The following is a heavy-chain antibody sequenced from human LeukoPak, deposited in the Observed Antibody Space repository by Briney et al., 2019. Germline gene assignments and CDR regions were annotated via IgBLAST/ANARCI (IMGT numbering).Heavy chain of an antibody. J-gene: IGHJ4*02. Sequence: GGSLRLSCAASGFTFSSYEMNWVRQAPGKGLEWVSYISSSGSTIYYADSVKGRFTISRDNAKNSLYLQMNSLRAEDTAVYYCARDRPQYYFDYWGQGTLVTVSS. CDR2: ISSSGSTI. D-gene: IGHD6-6*01. CDR1: GFTFSSYE. CDR3: ARDRPQYYFDY. V-gene: IGHV3-48*03.